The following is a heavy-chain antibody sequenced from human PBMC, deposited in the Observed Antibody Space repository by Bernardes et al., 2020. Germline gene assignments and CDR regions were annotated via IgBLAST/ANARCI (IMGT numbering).Heavy chain of an antibody. CDR2: INHSGST. J-gene: IGHJ4*02. D-gene: IGHD5-12*01. Sequence: LSLTCAVYGGSFSGYYWSWIRQPPGKGLEWIGEINHSGSTNYNPSLKSRVTISVDTSKNQFSLKLSSVTAADTAVYYCARGSNRDGYTYWGQGTLVTVSS. CDR1: GGSFSGYY. CDR3: ARGSNRDGYTY. V-gene: IGHV4-34*01.